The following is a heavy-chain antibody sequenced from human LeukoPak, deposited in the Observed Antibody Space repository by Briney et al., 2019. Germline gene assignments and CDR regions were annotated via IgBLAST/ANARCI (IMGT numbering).Heavy chain of an antibody. V-gene: IGHV3-74*01. CDR3: PRGGGDHAFDI. J-gene: IGHJ3*02. CDR2: INNDGSDT. D-gene: IGHD3-16*01. Sequence: GGSLRLSCVASGFTFGPYWMHWFRQVPGKALVWVSRINNDGSDTLYADSVKGQFTGSSDNSNDMVFVQMNILRAEDTAVYHCPRGGGDHAFDIWGQGTMVTVSS. CDR1: GFTFGPYW.